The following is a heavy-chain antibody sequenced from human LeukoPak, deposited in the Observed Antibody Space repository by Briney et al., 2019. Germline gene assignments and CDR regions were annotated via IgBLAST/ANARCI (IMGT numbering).Heavy chain of an antibody. CDR2: ISSSSSTI. CDR3: AREVKYDSSGY. Sequence: PGGSLRLSCAASGFTFSSYSMNWVRQAPGKGLEWVSYISSSSSTIYYADSVKGRFTISRDNAKNSLYLQMNSLRAEDTAVYYCAREVKYDSSGYWGQGTLVTVSS. V-gene: IGHV3-48*04. J-gene: IGHJ4*02. D-gene: IGHD3-22*01. CDR1: GFTFSSYS.